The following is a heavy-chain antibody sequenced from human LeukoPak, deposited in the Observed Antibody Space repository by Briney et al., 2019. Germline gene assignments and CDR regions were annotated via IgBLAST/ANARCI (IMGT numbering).Heavy chain of an antibody. CDR2: IHGDGRTT. V-gene: IGHV3-74*01. Sequence: GWSLRLSCAASGFTFSSYWIHWVRQVPGKGLVWVSRIHGDGRTTTYADSVKGRFTISRDNAKNTLYLQMNSLRAEDTAVYYCARDNGENYHTAFDYWGQGTLVTVSS. CDR1: GFTFSSYW. J-gene: IGHJ4*02. D-gene: IGHD2-8*01. CDR3: ARDNGENYHTAFDY.